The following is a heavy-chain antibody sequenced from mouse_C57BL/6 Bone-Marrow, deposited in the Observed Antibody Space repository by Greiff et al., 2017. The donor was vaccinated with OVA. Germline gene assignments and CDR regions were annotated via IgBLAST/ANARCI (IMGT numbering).Heavy chain of an antibody. CDR3: ARSGNWEAHFDY. V-gene: IGHV1-61*01. D-gene: IGHD4-1*01. J-gene: IGHJ2*01. Sequence: QVQLKQPGAELVRPGSSVKLSCKASGYTFTSYWMDWVKQRPGQGLEWIGNIYPSDSETHYNQKFKDKATLTVDKSSSTAYMQLSSLTSEDSAVYYCARSGNWEAHFDYWGQGTTLTVSS. CDR2: IYPSDSET. CDR1: GYTFTSYW.